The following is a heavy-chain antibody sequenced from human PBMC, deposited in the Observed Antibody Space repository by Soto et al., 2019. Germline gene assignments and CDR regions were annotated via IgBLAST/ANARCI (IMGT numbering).Heavy chain of an antibody. V-gene: IGHV1-69*01. Sequence: SVTVSFHACWRSFSGDPVSWVRQAPGQGLEWMGGIIPIFGTANYAQKFQGRVTITADESTSTAYMELSSLRSEDTAVYYCARDAIQLWGVFDYWGQGILVNVSS. CDR1: WRSFSGDP. CDR3: ARDAIQLWGVFDY. CDR2: IIPIFGTA. D-gene: IGHD5-18*01. J-gene: IGHJ4*02.